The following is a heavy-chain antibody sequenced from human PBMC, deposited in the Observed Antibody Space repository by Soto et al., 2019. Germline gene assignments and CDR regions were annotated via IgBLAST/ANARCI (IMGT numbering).Heavy chain of an antibody. CDR1: GGSISSSIYY. V-gene: IGHV4-39*01. Sequence: SETLSLTCTVSGGSISSSIYYWGWIRQPPGKGLEWIGSIYYSGSTYYNPSLKSRVTISVDTSKNQFSLKLSSVTAGDTAVYYCASLYDYGDCFDYWGQGTLVTSPQ. CDR3: ASLYDYGDCFDY. CDR2: IYYSGST. D-gene: IGHD4-17*01. J-gene: IGHJ4*02.